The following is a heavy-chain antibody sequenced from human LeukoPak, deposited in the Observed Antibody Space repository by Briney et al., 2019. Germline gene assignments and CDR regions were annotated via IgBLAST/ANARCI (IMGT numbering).Heavy chain of an antibody. D-gene: IGHD3-10*01. J-gene: IGHJ4*02. CDR1: GFTFSSYS. Sequence: GGSLRLSCAASGFTFSSYSMNWVRQAPGKGLEWVSYISSSSSTIYYADSVKGRFTISRDNAKNSLYLQMNSLRAEDTAVYYCARESHGSGSKWGQGTLVTVSS. CDR2: ISSSSSTI. V-gene: IGHV3-48*04. CDR3: ARESHGSGSK.